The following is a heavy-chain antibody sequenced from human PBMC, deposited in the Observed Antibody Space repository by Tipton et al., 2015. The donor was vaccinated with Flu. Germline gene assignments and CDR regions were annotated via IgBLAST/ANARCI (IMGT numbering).Heavy chain of an antibody. CDR3: ARADIVVVPPFYLDY. V-gene: IGHV1-2*02. J-gene: IGHJ4*02. CDR2: INPNSGGT. Sequence: QMQLVQSGAEVKKSGASVKVSCKASGYTFTGYYMHWVRQAPGQGLEWMGWINPNSGGTNYAQKFRGRSTMTRDTSISTAYMELSRPRSYDTAVYYCARADIVVVPPFYLDYWGQGTLVTVSS. CDR1: GYTFTGYY. D-gene: IGHD2-2*01.